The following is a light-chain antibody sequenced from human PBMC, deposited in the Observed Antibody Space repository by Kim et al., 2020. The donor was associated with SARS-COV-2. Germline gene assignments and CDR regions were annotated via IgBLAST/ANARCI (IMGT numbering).Light chain of an antibody. CDR1: QSIGTW. CDR2: KAS. Sequence: DIQMTQSPSTLSASVGDRVSITCRASQSIGTWLAWYQQKPGKAPRLLIYKASTLESGVPPRFGGGGSGTEFTLSIYGLQPDDFATYYCQEYSSHSFGQGTKVEIK. CDR3: QEYSSHS. V-gene: IGKV1-5*03. J-gene: IGKJ1*01.